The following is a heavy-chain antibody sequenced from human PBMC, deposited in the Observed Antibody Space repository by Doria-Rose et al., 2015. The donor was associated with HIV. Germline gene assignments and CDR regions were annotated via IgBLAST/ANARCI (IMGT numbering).Heavy chain of an antibody. CDR2: IIPIFGAA. CDR3: ARETGLQQLEGWFDP. V-gene: IGHV1-69*06. Sequence: VKVSCKVSGGTFSNYAISWVRQAPGQGLEWMGGIIPIFGAANYAQKFQGRVTINADKSTSTAYMELSSLRSEDTAVYYCARETGLQQLEGWFDPWGQGTLVTVSS. CDR1: GGTFSNYA. D-gene: IGHD1-1*01. J-gene: IGHJ5*02.